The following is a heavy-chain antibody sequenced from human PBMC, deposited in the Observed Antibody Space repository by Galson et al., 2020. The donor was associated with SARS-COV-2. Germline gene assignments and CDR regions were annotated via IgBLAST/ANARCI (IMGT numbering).Heavy chain of an antibody. CDR2: ISSSGSTI. Sequence: TGGSLRLSCAASGFTFSSYEMNWVRQAPGKGLEWVSYISSSGSTIYYADPENGRFTLSRDNAKNSLYLQMNSLRAEDTAVYYCARRGDRIPDDEFWSGLYYCYGMDVWGQGTTVTVSS. CDR1: GFTFSSYE. CDR3: ARRGDRIPDDEFWSGLYYCYGMDV. V-gene: IGHV3-48*03. J-gene: IGHJ6*02. D-gene: IGHD3-3*01.